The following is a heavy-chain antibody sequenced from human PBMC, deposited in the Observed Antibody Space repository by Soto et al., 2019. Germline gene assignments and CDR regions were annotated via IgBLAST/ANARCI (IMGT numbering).Heavy chain of an antibody. CDR1: GGSITTDNW. CDR2: IYHSGAT. V-gene: IGHV4-4*02. D-gene: IGHD5-18*01. J-gene: IGHJ4*02. Sequence: QVQLQESGPGLVKSSETLSLTCAVSGGSITTDNWWSWVRQPPGKGLEWIGEIYHSGATNYNPSLKSRVTISVDKTTNQFSLKVNSLTAADTAVYYCARGGETAMAYWGQGTLVTVSS. CDR3: ARGGETAMAY.